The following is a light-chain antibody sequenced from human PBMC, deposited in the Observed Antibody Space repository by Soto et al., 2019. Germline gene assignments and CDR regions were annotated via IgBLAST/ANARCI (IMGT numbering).Light chain of an antibody. Sequence: DIQMTQSPSTLSAPVGDRVTITCRASQTIGSWLAWYQRKPGKAPELLIYDASTLEGGVPSRFSGSGSGTEFSLTITSLQPDDFATFYCQQYSSFPRTFGQGTKVEIK. J-gene: IGKJ1*01. CDR3: QQYSSFPRT. V-gene: IGKV1-5*01. CDR2: DAS. CDR1: QTIGSW.